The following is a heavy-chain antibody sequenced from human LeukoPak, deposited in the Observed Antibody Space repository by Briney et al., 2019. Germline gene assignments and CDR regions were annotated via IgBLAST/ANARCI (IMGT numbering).Heavy chain of an antibody. Sequence: PSETLSLTCAVPGGSISSSNWWSWVRQPPGKGLEWIGEIYHSGSTNYNPSLKSRVTISVDKSKNQFSLKLSSVTAADTAVYYCARRRIAAAATKNWFDPWGQGTLVTVSS. CDR2: IYHSGST. CDR1: GGSISSSNW. V-gene: IGHV4-4*02. J-gene: IGHJ5*02. D-gene: IGHD6-13*01. CDR3: ARRRIAAAATKNWFDP.